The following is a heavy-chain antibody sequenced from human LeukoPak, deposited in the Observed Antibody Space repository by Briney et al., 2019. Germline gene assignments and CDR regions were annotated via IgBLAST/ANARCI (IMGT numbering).Heavy chain of an antibody. D-gene: IGHD2-15*01. CDR1: GGSISSYY. CDR3: ARVIPDYSDYYYYMDV. J-gene: IGHJ6*03. V-gene: IGHV4-59*08. CDR2: IYHSGST. Sequence: SETLSLTCTVSGGSISSYYWSWIRQPPGKGLEWIGGIYHSGSTYYNPSLKSRVTISVDTSKNQFSLKLSSVTAADTAVYYCARVIPDYSDYYYYMDVWGKGTTVTVSS.